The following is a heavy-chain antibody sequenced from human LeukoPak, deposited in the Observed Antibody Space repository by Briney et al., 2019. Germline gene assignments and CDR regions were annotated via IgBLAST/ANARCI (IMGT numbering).Heavy chain of an antibody. V-gene: IGHV3-20*04. J-gene: IGHJ2*01. D-gene: IGHD3-22*01. CDR3: AKDGYYDSSAYYYVRYFDL. CDR2: INANGAST. Sequence: GGSLRLSCAASGFSFDDYGMNWVRQAPGKGLEWVCRINANGASTAYADSVKGRFTISRDNAKNSLDLQMNSLRAEDTAVYYCAKDGYYDSSAYYYVRYFDLWGRGTLVTVSS. CDR1: GFSFDDYG.